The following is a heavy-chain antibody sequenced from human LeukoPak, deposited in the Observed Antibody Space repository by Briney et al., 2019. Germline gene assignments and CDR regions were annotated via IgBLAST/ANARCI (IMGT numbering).Heavy chain of an antibody. D-gene: IGHD5-18*01. CDR1: GGTFSSYA. V-gene: IGHV1-69*01. CDR2: IIPIFGTA. J-gene: IGHJ5*02. Sequence: GASVKVSCKASGGTFSSYAISWVRQAPGQGLEWIGGIIPIFGTANYAQKFQGRVTITADESTGTAYMELSSLRSEDTAVYYCARCRIQLWLNWFDPWGQGTLVTVSS. CDR3: ARCRIQLWLNWFDP.